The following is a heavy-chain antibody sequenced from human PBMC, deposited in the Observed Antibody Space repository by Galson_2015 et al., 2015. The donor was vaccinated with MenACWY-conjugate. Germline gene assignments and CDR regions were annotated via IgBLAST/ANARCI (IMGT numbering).Heavy chain of an antibody. Sequence: SLRLSCAASGFTFSDYDMSWIRQAPGKGLEWVSYISSGGSSTNHAEFVKGRFTISRDNAKNSQYLQMNSLRAEDTAVYYCAREGGAAKEFDYWGQGTLVTVSS. CDR2: ISSGGSST. J-gene: IGHJ4*02. V-gene: IGHV3-11*01. D-gene: IGHD2-15*01. CDR3: AREGGAAKEFDY. CDR1: GFTFSDYD.